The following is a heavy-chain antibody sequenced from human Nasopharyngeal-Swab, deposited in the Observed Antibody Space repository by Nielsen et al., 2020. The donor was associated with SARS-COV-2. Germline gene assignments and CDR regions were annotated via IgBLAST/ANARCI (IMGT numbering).Heavy chain of an antibody. J-gene: IGHJ6*02. V-gene: IGHV3-7*01. D-gene: IGHD3-16*02. CDR2: IKQDGSEK. CDR1: GFTFSSYW. Sequence: ETLSLTCAASGFTFSSYWMSWVRQAPGKGLEWVANIKQDGSEKYYVDSVKGRFTISRDNAKNSLYLQMNSLRAEDTAVYYCARETYYDYVWGSYRADYYYGMDVWGQGTTVTVSS. CDR3: ARETYYDYVWGSYRADYYYGMDV.